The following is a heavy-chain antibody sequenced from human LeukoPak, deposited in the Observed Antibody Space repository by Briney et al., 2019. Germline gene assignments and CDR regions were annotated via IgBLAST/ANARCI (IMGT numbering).Heavy chain of an antibody. J-gene: IGHJ5*02. CDR2: IYHSGST. CDR1: GGSISSGGYS. V-gene: IGHV4-30-2*01. D-gene: IGHD2-2*01. Sequence: SQTLSLTCAVSGGSISSGGYSWSWVRQPRGKGLEWIGYIYHSGSTYYNPSLKSRVTISVDRSKNQFSLKLSSVTAADTAVYYCARGGFGYCSSTSCYDVSGVWFDPWGQGTLVTVSS. CDR3: ARGGFGYCSSTSCYDVSGVWFDP.